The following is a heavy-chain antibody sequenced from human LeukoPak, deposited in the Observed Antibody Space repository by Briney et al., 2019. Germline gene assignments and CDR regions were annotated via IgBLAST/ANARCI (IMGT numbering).Heavy chain of an antibody. CDR1: GYTFTTYG. D-gene: IGHD3-10*01. J-gene: IGHJ4*02. Sequence: ASVKVSCKASGYTFTTYGINWVRQATGQGLEWMGWMNPHSGNTGYAQKFQGRVAMTRDTSISTAYMELSNLTSDDTAVYYCTRKPFPGNYWGQETLVTVSS. V-gene: IGHV1-8*01. CDR2: MNPHSGNT. CDR3: TRKPFPGNY.